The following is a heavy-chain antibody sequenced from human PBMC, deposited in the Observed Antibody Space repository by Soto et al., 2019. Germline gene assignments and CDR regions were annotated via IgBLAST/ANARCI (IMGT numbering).Heavy chain of an antibody. CDR2: INPNSGGT. D-gene: IGHD6-13*01. Sequence: ASVKVSCKASGYTFTGYYMHWVRQAPGQGLEWMGWINPNSGGTNYAQKIQGRGNMTRDTSISTAYMELSRLRSDDTAVYYCARDLECEIAPAYYYYGMDVWGQGTKVTVYS. V-gene: IGHV1-2*02. J-gene: IGHJ6*02. CDR1: GYTFTGYY. CDR3: ARDLECEIAPAYYYYGMDV.